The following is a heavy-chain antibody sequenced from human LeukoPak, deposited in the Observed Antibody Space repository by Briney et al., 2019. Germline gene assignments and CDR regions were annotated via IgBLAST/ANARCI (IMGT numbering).Heavy chain of an antibody. V-gene: IGHV3-30-3*01. CDR3: AKADSRMVATGYFDY. CDR1: GFTFSSYT. D-gene: IGHD5-12*01. Sequence: QSGGSLRLSCAASGFTFSSYTFHWVRQAPGKGLEWLAVISHDGGNEFYADSVKGRFTISRDNSKNTLYLQMNSLRAEDTAVYYCAKADSRMVATGYFDYWGQGTLVTVSS. J-gene: IGHJ4*02. CDR2: ISHDGGNE.